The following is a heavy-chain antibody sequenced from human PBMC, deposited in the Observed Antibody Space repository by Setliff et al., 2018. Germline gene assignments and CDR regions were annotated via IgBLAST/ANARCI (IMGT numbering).Heavy chain of an antibody. CDR2: IGDYNGNT. Sequence: ASVKVSCKASGYIFTKYGINWVRQAPGQGLGWMGWIGDYNGNTLHAQNFQGRLTVTTDTSTNTAYMELRSLRSDDTAVYYCARGPVDFVVVPAAAVFDFWGQGTLVTVSS. V-gene: IGHV1-18*01. CDR1: GYIFTKYG. D-gene: IGHD2-2*03. J-gene: IGHJ4*02. CDR3: ARGPVDFVVVPAAAVFDF.